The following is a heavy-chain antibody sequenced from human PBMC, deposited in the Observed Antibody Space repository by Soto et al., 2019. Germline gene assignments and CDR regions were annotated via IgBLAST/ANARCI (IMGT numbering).Heavy chain of an antibody. CDR1: GGSISSYY. J-gene: IGHJ4*02. Sequence: SETLSLTCTVSGGSISSYYWSWIRQPPGKGLEWIGYIYYSGSTNYNPSLKSRVTISVDTSKNQFSLKLSSVTAADTAVYYCARYGDYVDYWGQGTLVTRLL. V-gene: IGHV4-59*08. D-gene: IGHD4-17*01. CDR3: ARYGDYVDY. CDR2: IYYSGST.